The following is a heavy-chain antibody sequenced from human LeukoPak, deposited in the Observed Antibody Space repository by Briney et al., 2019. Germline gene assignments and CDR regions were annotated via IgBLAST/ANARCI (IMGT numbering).Heavy chain of an antibody. Sequence: PSETLSLTCTVSGGSISSNDYYWDWIRQPPGKGLEWIGNIYHSGATSYNPSLKSRVTMSVDTSKNQFSLKLSSVTAADTAVYYCAREGGWFGELYGWFDPWGQGTLVTVSS. V-gene: IGHV4-39*07. CDR1: GGSISSNDYY. CDR3: AREGGWFGELYGWFDP. CDR2: IYHSGAT. D-gene: IGHD3-10*01. J-gene: IGHJ5*02.